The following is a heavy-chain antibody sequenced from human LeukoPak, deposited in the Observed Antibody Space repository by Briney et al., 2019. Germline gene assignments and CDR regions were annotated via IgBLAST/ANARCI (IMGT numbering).Heavy chain of an antibody. CDR2: IYYSGST. D-gene: IGHD1-1*01. CDR1: GGSISSYY. CDR3: ARDRGTWNDDGFDY. V-gene: IGHV4-59*12. J-gene: IGHJ4*02. Sequence: SETLSLTCTVSGGSISSYYWSWIRQPPGKGLEWIGYIYYSGSTNYNPSLKSRVTISVDTSKNQFSLKLSSVTAADTAVYYCARDRGTWNDDGFDYWGQGTLVTVSS.